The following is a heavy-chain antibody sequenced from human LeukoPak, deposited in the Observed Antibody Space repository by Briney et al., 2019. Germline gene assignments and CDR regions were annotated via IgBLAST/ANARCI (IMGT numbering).Heavy chain of an antibody. D-gene: IGHD2-15*01. CDR3: ARDYLGYYYYYYMDV. CDR2: INPNSGGT. Sequence: ASVKVSCKASGYTFTVYYMHWVRQAPGQGLEWMGWINPNSGGTNYAQKFQGRVTMTRDTSISTAYMGLSRLRSDDTAVYYCARDYLGYYYYYYMDVWGKGTTVTIPS. V-gene: IGHV1-2*02. J-gene: IGHJ6*03. CDR1: GYTFTVYY.